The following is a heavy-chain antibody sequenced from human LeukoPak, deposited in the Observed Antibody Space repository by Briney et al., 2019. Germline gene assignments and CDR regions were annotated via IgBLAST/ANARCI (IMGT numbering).Heavy chain of an antibody. CDR3: ARDKGEFYNYMSV. CDR1: GFTYSKFG. V-gene: IGHV3-33*01. J-gene: IGHJ6*03. Sequence: PGGSLRLSCGASGFTYSKFGMHWVRQAPGKGLEWVAVWHDGSNKFYGDSVKGRLTISRDNIKNTLSLQMNSLRAEDTAVYYCARDKGEFYNYMSVWGNGTTVTVSS. CDR2: WHDGSNK. D-gene: IGHD3-10*01.